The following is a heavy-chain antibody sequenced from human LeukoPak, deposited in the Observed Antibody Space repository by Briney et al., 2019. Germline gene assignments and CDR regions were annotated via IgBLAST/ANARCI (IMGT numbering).Heavy chain of an antibody. V-gene: IGHV3-23*01. CDR1: GFTFSSYA. CDR3: ARAPGVNYYYYMDV. D-gene: IGHD2-8*01. CDR2: ISGSGGST. Sequence: GGSLRLSCAASGFTFSSYAMSWVRQAPGKGLEWVSSISGSGGSTYYADCVKGRFTISRDNSKNTLDLQMNSLRAEDTALYYCARAPGVNYYYYMDVWGKGTTVTVSS. J-gene: IGHJ6*03.